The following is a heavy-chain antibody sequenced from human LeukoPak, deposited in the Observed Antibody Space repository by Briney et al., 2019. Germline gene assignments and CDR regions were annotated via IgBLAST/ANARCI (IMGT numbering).Heavy chain of an antibody. Sequence: SETLSLTCTVSGGSISSGSYYWGWIRQPPGKGLEWIGSIYYSGSTYYNPSLKSRVTISVDTSKNQFSLKLSSVTAADTAVYYCAVITLQSGSGSLSFDYWGQGTLVTVSS. CDR3: AVITLQSGSGSLSFDY. D-gene: IGHD3-10*01. CDR2: IYYSGST. J-gene: IGHJ4*02. CDR1: GGSISSGSYY. V-gene: IGHV4-39*01.